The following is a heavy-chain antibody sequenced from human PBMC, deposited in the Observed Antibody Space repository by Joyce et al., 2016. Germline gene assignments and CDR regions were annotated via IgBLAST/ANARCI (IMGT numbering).Heavy chain of an antibody. CDR3: ARAIDYGDYGFFDY. D-gene: IGHD4-17*01. CDR1: GGSISSGGYY. J-gene: IGHJ4*02. CDR2: IYYSGST. Sequence: QVQLQESCPGLVKPSQTLSLTCSFSGGSISSGGYYWSWIRQHPGKGLEWIGYIYYSGSTVYNPSLRSRLTILVDTSENHFSLKLSALTAADTAVYYCARAIDYGDYGFFDYWGQGTLVSVSS. V-gene: IGHV4-31*03.